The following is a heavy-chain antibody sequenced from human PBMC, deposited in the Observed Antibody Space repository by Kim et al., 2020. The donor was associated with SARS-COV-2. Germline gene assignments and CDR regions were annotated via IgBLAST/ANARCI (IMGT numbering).Heavy chain of an antibody. CDR3: ARASGYCSSTSCYPGGDWYFDL. CDR2: INPSGGST. CDR1: GYTFTSYY. V-gene: IGHV1-46*01. J-gene: IGHJ2*01. Sequence: ASVKVSCKASGYTFTSYYMHWVRQAPGQGLEWMGIINPSGGSTSYAQKFQGRVTMTRDTSTSTVYMELSSLRSEDTAVYYCARASGYCSSTSCYPGGDWYFDLWGRGTRVTVSS. D-gene: IGHD2-2*01.